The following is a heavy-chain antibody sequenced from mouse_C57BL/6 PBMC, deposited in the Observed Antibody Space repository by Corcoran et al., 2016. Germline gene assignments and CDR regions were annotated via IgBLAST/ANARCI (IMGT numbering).Heavy chain of an antibody. D-gene: IGHD2-4*01. J-gene: IGHJ3*01. V-gene: IGHV1-81*01. CDR1: GYTFTSYG. CDR3: ARRYGYYDYDGAWFAY. CDR2: IYPRSGNT. Sequence: QVQLQQSGAELARPGASVKLSCKASGYTFTSYGISWVKQRTGQGLEWIGEIYPRSGNTYYNEKFKGKATLTADKSSSTAYMELRSLTSEDSAVYFCARRYGYYDYDGAWFAYWGQGTLVTVSA.